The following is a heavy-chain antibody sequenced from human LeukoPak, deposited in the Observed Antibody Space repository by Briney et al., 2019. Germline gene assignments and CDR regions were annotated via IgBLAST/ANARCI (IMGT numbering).Heavy chain of an antibody. CDR2: ISGSGGST. D-gene: IGHD2-15*01. J-gene: IGHJ5*02. Sequence: GGSLRLSCAASGFTFSSYAMSWVRQAPGKGLEWVSAISGSGGSTYYADTVKGRFTISRDNSKNTLYLQMNSLRAEDTAVYYCAKGRVVAATVPGGDPWGQGTLVTVSS. V-gene: IGHV3-23*01. CDR1: GFTFSSYA. CDR3: AKGRVVAATVPGGDP.